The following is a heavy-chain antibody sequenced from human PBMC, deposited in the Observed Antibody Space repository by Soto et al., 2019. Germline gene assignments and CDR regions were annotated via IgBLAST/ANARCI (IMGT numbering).Heavy chain of an antibody. J-gene: IGHJ4*02. Sequence: PSETLSLTCAVSGGSISTMDWWTWVRQPPGKGLQWIGEIYHTGSTNYNPSLQSRVTISIDESRTSFSLNLDSVTAADTAVYYCAARRDGGPVWGKGTLVTVSS. D-gene: IGHD4-17*01. CDR1: GGSISTMDW. CDR3: AARRDGGPV. CDR2: IYHTGST. V-gene: IGHV4-4*02.